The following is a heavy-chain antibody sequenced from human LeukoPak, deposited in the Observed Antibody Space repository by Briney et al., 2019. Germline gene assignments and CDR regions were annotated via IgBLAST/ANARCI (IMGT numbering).Heavy chain of an antibody. CDR2: IYRSTNGETT. V-gene: IGHV3-15*01. Sequence: GGSLRLSCAASGITFSNAWMTWVRQAPGKGLEWVGRIYRSTNGETTDYGAPVKGRFTISRDDSKNTLYLQMNSLKTEDSAVYYCTTYSSGSCPFWGQGTLVTVSS. D-gene: IGHD6-19*01. CDR1: GITFSNAW. CDR3: TTYSSGSCPF. J-gene: IGHJ4*02.